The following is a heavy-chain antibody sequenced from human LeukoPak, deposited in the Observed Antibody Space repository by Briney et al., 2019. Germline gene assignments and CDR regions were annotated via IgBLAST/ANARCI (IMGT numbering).Heavy chain of an antibody. V-gene: IGHV4-4*07. CDR2: IYTSGST. CDR3: ARDARYDIVVVPAAMERGDYYYYMDA. CDR1: GGSISSYY. Sequence: SETLSLTCTVSGGSISSYYWSWIRQPAGKGLEWIGRIYTSGSTNYNPSLKSRVTMSVDTSKNQFSLKLSSVTAADTAVYYCARDARYDIVVVPAAMERGDYYYYMDAWGKGTTVTVSS. D-gene: IGHD2-2*01. J-gene: IGHJ6*03.